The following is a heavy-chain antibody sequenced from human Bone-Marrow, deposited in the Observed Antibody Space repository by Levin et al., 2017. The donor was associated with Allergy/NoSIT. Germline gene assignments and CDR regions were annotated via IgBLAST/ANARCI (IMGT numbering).Heavy chain of an antibody. V-gene: IGHV4-30-4*01. D-gene: IGHD3-3*01. Sequence: MASETLSLTCSVSGGSIRSGDDYWSWIRQPPGEGLEWIGYISNSGSTYYNPSLKSRLTISVDTSKNQISLKLRSVTAADTAVYYCARTGGTLLEWPAYDYWGQGALVTVSS. CDR2: ISNSGST. CDR1: GGSIRSGDDY. J-gene: IGHJ4*02. CDR3: ARTGGTLLEWPAYDY.